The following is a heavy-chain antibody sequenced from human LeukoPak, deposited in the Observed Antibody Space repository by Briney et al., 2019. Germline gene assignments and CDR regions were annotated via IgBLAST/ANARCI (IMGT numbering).Heavy chain of an antibody. CDR3: ASRIGDGYDFEYYFDY. CDR1: GFTFSSYA. J-gene: IGHJ4*02. CDR2: ISYDGSNK. D-gene: IGHD5-12*01. V-gene: IGHV3-30*04. Sequence: PGGSLRLSCAASGFTFSSYAMHWVRQAPGKGLEWVAVISYDGSNKYYADSVKGRFTISRDNSKNTLYLQMNSLRAEDTAVYYCASRIGDGYDFEYYFDYWGQGTLVTVSS.